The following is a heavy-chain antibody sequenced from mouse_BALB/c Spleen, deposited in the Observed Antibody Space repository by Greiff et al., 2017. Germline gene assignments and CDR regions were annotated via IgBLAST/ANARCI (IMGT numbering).Heavy chain of an antibody. Sequence: VHVKQSGPELVKPGASVKMSCKASGYTFTSYVMHWVKQKPGQGLEWIGYINPYNDGTKYNEKFKGKATLTSDKSSSTAYMELSSLTSEDSAVYYCARLGGGYYGSSYGFAYWGQGTLVTVSA. CDR2: INPYNDGT. V-gene: IGHV1-14*01. D-gene: IGHD1-1*01. CDR1: GYTFTSYV. CDR3: ARLGGGYYGSSYGFAY. J-gene: IGHJ3*01.